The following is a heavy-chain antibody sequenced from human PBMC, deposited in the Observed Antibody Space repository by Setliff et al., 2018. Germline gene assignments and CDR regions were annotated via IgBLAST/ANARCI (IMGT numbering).Heavy chain of an antibody. V-gene: IGHV3-33*01. D-gene: IGHD6-25*01. J-gene: IGHJ4*02. CDR3: ARQAADY. Sequence: AGGSLRLSCAASGFTFSSFGMHWVRQAPGKGLEWVSVIWYDGSNKYYGDSVKGRFTISRDNSKNTLYLQMNSLRVEDTAVYYCARQAADYWGQGTLVTVSS. CDR2: IWYDGSNK. CDR1: GFTFSSFG.